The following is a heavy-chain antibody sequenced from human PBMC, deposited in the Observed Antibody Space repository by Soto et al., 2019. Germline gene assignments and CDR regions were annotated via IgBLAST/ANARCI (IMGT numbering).Heavy chain of an antibody. Sequence: GGSLRLSCAASGFTFSNYVMIWIRQAPGKGLEWVSGISGGSGGTYYADSVKGRFTISRDNSKSTLYLQMSSLGAEATAVYYCAKDTYGLDVWGQGTTVTVSS. V-gene: IGHV3-23*01. CDR3: AKDTYGLDV. CDR2: ISGGSGGT. CDR1: GFTFSNYV. J-gene: IGHJ6*02.